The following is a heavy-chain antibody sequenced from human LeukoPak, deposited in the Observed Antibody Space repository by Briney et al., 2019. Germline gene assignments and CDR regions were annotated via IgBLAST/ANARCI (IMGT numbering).Heavy chain of an antibody. J-gene: IGHJ4*02. Sequence: SETLSLTCAVYGGSFSGYYWSWIRQPPGKGLEWIGEINHSGSTNYNPSLKSRVTISVDTSKNQFSLKLSSVTAADTAVYYCARDSWGDYYDSSGYYYFDYWGQGTLVTVSS. CDR2: INHSGST. CDR1: GGSFSGYY. D-gene: IGHD3-22*01. V-gene: IGHV4-34*01. CDR3: ARDSWGDYYDSSGYYYFDY.